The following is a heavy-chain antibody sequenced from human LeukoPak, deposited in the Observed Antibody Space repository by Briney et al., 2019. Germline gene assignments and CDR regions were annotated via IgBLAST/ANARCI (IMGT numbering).Heavy chain of an antibody. CDR3: ASFSYSSSWSADYYGMDV. CDR2: INTNTGNP. J-gene: IGHJ6*02. Sequence: ASVKVSCKASGYTFTSYAMNWVRQAPGQGLEWMGWINTNTGNPTYAQGFTGRFVFSLDTSVSTAYLQISSLKAEDTAVYYCASFSYSSSWSADYYGMDVWGQGTTVTVSS. V-gene: IGHV7-4-1*02. D-gene: IGHD6-13*01. CDR1: GYTFTSYA.